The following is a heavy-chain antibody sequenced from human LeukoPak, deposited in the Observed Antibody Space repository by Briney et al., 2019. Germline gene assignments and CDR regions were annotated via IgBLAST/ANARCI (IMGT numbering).Heavy chain of an antibody. Sequence: PGGSLRLSCAASGFTFDTYWMAWVRQAPGKGLEWMANINQDGTTNHYMDSVRGRFIISRDNAKNLLYLQMNGLRVEDTAVYYCARDPPAVSINTYAWGQGTLVTVSS. CDR1: GFTFDTYW. V-gene: IGHV3-7*01. J-gene: IGHJ4*02. D-gene: IGHD2-8*01. CDR2: INQDGTTN. CDR3: ARDPPAVSINTYA.